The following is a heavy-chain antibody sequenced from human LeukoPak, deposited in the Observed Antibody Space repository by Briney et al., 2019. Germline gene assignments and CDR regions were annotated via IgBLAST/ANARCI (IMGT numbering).Heavy chain of an antibody. CDR1: GFTFSSYS. V-gene: IGHV3-48*01. Sequence: GGSLRLSCAASGFTFSSYSMNWVRQAPGKGLEWVSYISSSSSTIYYADSVKGRFTISRDNAKNSLYLQMNSLRAEDTAVYYCAREAIVVVPAALDVWGQGTTVTVSS. J-gene: IGHJ6*02. D-gene: IGHD2-2*01. CDR2: ISSSSSTI. CDR3: AREAIVVVPAALDV.